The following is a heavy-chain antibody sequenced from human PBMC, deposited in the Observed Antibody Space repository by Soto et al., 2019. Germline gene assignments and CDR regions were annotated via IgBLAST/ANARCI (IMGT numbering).Heavy chain of an antibody. Sequence: PGGSLRLSCAASGVTFSSYGMHWVRQAPGKGLEWVAVISYDGSNKYYADSVKGRFTISRDNSKNTLYLQMNSLRAEDTAVYYCAKSGYCSSTSCYRLDVWGQGTTVTVSS. CDR1: GVTFSSYG. V-gene: IGHV3-30*18. CDR3: AKSGYCSSTSCYRLDV. D-gene: IGHD2-2*01. J-gene: IGHJ6*02. CDR2: ISYDGSNK.